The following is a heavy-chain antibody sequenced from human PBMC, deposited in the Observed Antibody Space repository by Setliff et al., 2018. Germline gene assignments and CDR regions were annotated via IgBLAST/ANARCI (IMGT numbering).Heavy chain of an antibody. V-gene: IGHV3-7*01. Sequence: WGSLRLSCTASGLSYSNYWVGWVRQAPGKGLEWLASINPHGSEKYYADSVKGRFTISRDNAKNSLSLQMNNLRTEDTAVYYCFGAGTCSYWGQGTLVTVSS. CDR2: INPHGSEK. D-gene: IGHD3-10*01. CDR3: FGAGTCSY. CDR1: GLSYSNYW. J-gene: IGHJ4*02.